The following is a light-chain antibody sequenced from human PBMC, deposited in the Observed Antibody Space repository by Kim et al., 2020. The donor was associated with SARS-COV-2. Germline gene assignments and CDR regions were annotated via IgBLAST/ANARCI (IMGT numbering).Light chain of an antibody. CDR2: KVS. J-gene: IGKJ3*01. V-gene: IGKV2-30*01. Sequence: PGSISGRSSQSLVYSDGNIYLNWFHQRPGQSPRRLIYKVSNRDSGVPDRFSGSGSGTDFTLQISRVEAEDVGVYYCMQGTHWPFTFGPGTKVDIK. CDR1: QSLVYSDGNIY. CDR3: MQGTHWPFT.